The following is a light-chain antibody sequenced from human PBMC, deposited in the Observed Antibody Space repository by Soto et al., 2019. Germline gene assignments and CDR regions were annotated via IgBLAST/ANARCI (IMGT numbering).Light chain of an antibody. CDR2: AAS. V-gene: IGKV1-9*01. Sequence: DIQLTQSPSFLSASVGDRVTITCRASQGISSYLAWYQQKPGKAPNLLIYAASTSQSGVPSRFSGSGSGTEFTLTISSLQPEDFATYYCQQLNSYPLTFGQGIRLEIK. CDR1: QGISSY. CDR3: QQLNSYPLT. J-gene: IGKJ5*01.